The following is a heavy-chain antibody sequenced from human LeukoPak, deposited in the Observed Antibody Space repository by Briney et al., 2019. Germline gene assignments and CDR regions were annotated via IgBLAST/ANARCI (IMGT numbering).Heavy chain of an antibody. CDR1: GGSITNYF. D-gene: IGHD6-13*01. J-gene: IGHJ4*02. CDR2: IYYTGIT. Sequence: SETLSLTCTVSGGSITNYFWSWIRQPPGKGLEWIGHIYYTGITTYNPSLRSRLTISVDTSKNQFSLKLSSVTAADTAVYYCARGRLGSWYYFDYWGQGTLVTVSS. CDR3: ARGRLGSWYYFDY. V-gene: IGHV4-59*12.